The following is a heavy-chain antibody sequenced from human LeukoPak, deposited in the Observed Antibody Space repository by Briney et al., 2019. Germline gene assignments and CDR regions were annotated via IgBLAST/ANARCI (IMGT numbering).Heavy chain of an antibody. Sequence: SDTLSLTCTVSGGSISSSSYYWGWIRQPPGKGLEWIGSIYYSGSTYYNPSLKSRVTISVDTSKNQFSLKLSSVTAADTAVYYCARGDGDYPFDYWGQGTLVTVSS. D-gene: IGHD4-17*01. CDR3: ARGDGDYPFDY. J-gene: IGHJ4*02. CDR1: GGSISSSSYY. V-gene: IGHV4-39*07. CDR2: IYYSGST.